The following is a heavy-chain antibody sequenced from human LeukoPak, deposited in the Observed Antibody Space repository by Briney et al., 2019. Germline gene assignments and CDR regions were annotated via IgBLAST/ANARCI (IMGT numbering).Heavy chain of an antibody. V-gene: IGHV4-59*01. D-gene: IGHD4-23*01. Sequence: PSETLSLTCTVSGGSISSYCWSWIRQPPGKGLEWIGYIYNSGSTNHNPSLKSRVTISLDTSKNQFSLKLSSVTAADTAVYYCARAPTTVVTPYYFDYWGQGTLVTVSS. J-gene: IGHJ4*02. CDR1: GGSISSYC. CDR3: ARAPTTVVTPYYFDY. CDR2: IYNSGST.